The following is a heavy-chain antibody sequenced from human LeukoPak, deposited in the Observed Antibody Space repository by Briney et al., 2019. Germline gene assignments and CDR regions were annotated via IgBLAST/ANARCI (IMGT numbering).Heavy chain of an antibody. V-gene: IGHV3-48*03. J-gene: IGHJ4*02. CDR3: AAVIDY. Sequence: PGGSLRLSCAASGFTFSSYEMNWIRQAPGKGLEWISYISNSGSTKYYADSMKGRFTISRDNAKNSVFLQMNSLRAEDTAVYYCAAVIDYWGQGTLVTVSS. CDR2: ISNSGSTK. CDR1: GFTFSSYE.